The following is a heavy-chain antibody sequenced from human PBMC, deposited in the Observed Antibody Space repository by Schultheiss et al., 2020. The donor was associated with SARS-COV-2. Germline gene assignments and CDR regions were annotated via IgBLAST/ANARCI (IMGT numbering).Heavy chain of an antibody. Sequence: SETLSLTCTVSGGSISSYYWSWIRQPPGKGLEWIGYIYYSGSTYYNPSLKSRVTISVDTSKNQFSLKLSSVTAADTAVYYCARDGTGEAFDIWGQGTMVTVS. CDR3: ARDGTGEAFDI. CDR1: GGSISSYY. J-gene: IGHJ3*02. CDR2: IYYSGST. V-gene: IGHV4-59*12. D-gene: IGHD7-27*01.